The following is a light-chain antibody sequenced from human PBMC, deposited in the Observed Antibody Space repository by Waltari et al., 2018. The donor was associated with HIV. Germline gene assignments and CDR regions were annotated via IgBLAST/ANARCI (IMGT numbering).Light chain of an antibody. V-gene: IGLV1-47*01. CDR3: AAWDVSLRGAYV. CDR2: RNN. J-gene: IGLJ1*01. CDR1: RTDIGSNY. Sequence: SVLSQPPPAPRTPGQTATIPCYAPRTDIGSNYPYCYQQHPGPVPKLLSYRNNPRPSGVPDRFSASKSGTSASLAISGLRSEDEADYYCAAWDVSLRGAYVFGTGTKVAVL.